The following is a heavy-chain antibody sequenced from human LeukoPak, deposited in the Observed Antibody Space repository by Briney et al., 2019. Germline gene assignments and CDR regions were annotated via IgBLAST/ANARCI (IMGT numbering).Heavy chain of an antibody. CDR1: GGSITGHY. D-gene: IGHD1-26*01. CDR3: ARQSGWLDP. CDR2: IYYTGTT. J-gene: IGHJ5*02. Sequence: SETLSLTCTVSGGSITGHYWSWIRQPPGKGLEWIGFIYYTGTTNYNPSLKSRVTISLDTSKNQFSLKLSSMTAADTAVYYCARQSGWLDPWGQGRMVTVSS. V-gene: IGHV4-59*08.